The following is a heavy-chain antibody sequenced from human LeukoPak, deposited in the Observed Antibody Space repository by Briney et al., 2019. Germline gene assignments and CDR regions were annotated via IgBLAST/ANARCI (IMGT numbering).Heavy chain of an antibody. Sequence: SETLSLTCTVSGGSISSYYWSWIRQPPGEGLEWIGYIYYSGSTNYNPSLKSRVTISVDTSKNQFSLKLSSVTAADTAVYYCARGRPYDYVWGSYRYIPSLFFDYWGQGTLVTVSS. J-gene: IGHJ4*02. CDR2: IYYSGST. D-gene: IGHD3-16*02. V-gene: IGHV4-59*01. CDR1: GGSISSYY. CDR3: ARGRPYDYVWGSYRYIPSLFFDY.